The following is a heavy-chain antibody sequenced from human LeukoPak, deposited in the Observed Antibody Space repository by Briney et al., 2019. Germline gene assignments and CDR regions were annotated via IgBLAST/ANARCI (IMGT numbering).Heavy chain of an antibody. CDR1: GGSFSGYY. CDR2: INHSGST. V-gene: IGHV4-34*01. J-gene: IGHJ5*02. Sequence: SETLSLTCAVYGGSFSGYYWSWIRQPPGKGLEWIGEINHSGSTNYNPSLKSRVTISVDTSKNQFSLKLSSVTAADTAVYYCARVSPAKRSGWYRGWFDPLGQGTLVTVSS. CDR3: ARVSPAKRSGWYRGWFDP. D-gene: IGHD6-19*01.